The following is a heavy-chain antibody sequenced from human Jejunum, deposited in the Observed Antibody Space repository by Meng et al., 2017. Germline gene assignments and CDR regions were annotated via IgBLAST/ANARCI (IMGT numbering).Heavy chain of an antibody. J-gene: IGHJ4*02. CDR1: GGSVGRTGCQ. V-gene: IGHV4-61*08. Sequence: QEQRQESGHVLVRPSDTLCFICTVCGGSVGRTGCQWGWIRQPPGRGLEWIGYANTNYNPSLKRRVTISLDTSRNLFSLSLTSVTAADTAVYYCARDSMGSLDYWGQGILVTVSS. D-gene: IGHD1-26*01. CDR3: ARDSMGSLDY. CDR2: ANT.